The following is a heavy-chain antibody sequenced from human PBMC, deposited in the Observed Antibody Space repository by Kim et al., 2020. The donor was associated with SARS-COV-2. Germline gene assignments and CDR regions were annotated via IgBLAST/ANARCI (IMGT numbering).Heavy chain of an antibody. CDR1: GGSFSGYY. J-gene: IGHJ4*02. D-gene: IGHD5-18*01. CDR2: INHSGST. V-gene: IGHV4-34*01. CDR3: ARVRGYRGY. Sequence: SETLSLTCAVYGGSFSGYYWSWIRQPPGKGLEWIGEINHSGSTNYNPSLKSRVTISVDTSKNQFSLKLSSVTAADTAVYYCARVRGYRGYWGQGTLVTVSS.